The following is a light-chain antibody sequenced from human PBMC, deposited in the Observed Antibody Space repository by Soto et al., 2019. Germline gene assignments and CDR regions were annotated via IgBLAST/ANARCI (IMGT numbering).Light chain of an antibody. Sequence: EIVMTQSPATLSVSPGERATLSCRASQSVSSNLAWYQQKPGQAPRLLIYGASTRATGILDRFSGSGSGTEFTLTIRSLQSEDFAVYYCQQYNNWPYTFGQGTKLEIK. CDR1: QSVSSN. J-gene: IGKJ2*01. CDR2: GAS. CDR3: QQYNNWPYT. V-gene: IGKV3D-15*01.